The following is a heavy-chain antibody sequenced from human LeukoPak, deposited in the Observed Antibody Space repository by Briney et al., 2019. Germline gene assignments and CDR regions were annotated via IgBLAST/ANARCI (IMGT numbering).Heavy chain of an antibody. CDR2: IIPIFGIA. Sequence: ASAKVTCKASGGSFSSCDSIGVGQDPGQELEWMGRIIPIFGIANYAQKFQGRVTITADKSTSTAYMELSSLRSEDTAVYYCARDPDYYDSRPFDYWGQGTLVTVSS. J-gene: IGHJ4*02. D-gene: IGHD3-22*01. CDR1: GGSFSSCD. V-gene: IGHV1-69*04. CDR3: ARDPDYYDSRPFDY.